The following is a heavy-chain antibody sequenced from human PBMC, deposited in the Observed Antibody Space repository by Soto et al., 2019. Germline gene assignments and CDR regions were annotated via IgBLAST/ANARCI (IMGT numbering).Heavy chain of an antibody. D-gene: IGHD1-1*01. Sequence: SETLSLTCTVYGGSISSSSYYWGWIRQPPGKGLEWIGSIYYSGSTYYNPSLKSRVTISVDTSKNQFSLKLSSVTAADTAVYYCAIELALGTGNWFDPWGQGTLVTVSS. V-gene: IGHV4-39*01. CDR1: GGSISSSSYY. J-gene: IGHJ5*02. CDR3: AIELALGTGNWFDP. CDR2: IYYSGST.